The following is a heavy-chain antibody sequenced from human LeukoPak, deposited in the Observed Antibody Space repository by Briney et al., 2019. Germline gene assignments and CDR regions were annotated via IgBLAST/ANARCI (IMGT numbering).Heavy chain of an antibody. CDR1: GGSISSYY. J-gene: IGHJ3*02. CDR2: IYYSGST. CDR3: ARDLPIGDAFDI. V-gene: IGHV4-59*01. Sequence: SETLSLTCTVSGGSISSYYWSWIRQPPGKGLEWIGYIYYSGSTNYNPSLKSRVTISVDTSKNQFSLKLSSVTAADTAVYYCARDLPIGDAFDIWGQGTMVTVSS. D-gene: IGHD3-3*01.